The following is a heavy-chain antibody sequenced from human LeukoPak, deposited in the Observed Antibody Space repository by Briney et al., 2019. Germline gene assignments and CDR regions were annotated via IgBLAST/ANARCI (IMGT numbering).Heavy chain of an antibody. CDR3: ARESPGGY. V-gene: IGHV3-48*03. D-gene: IGHD3-10*01. Sequence: GGSLRLSCAASGFTFSTYEMNWFRQAPGRGLEWVSYISGTGNAIYYADSVKGRFTISRDNAKDSLYLQMNSVRVEDTAVYYCARESPGGYWGRGTLVSVSS. CDR1: GFTFSTYE. J-gene: IGHJ4*02. CDR2: ISGTGNAI.